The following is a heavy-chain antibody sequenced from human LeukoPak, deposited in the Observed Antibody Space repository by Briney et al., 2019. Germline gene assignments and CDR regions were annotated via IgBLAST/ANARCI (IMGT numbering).Heavy chain of an antibody. CDR2: IYTSGST. CDR3: AGGWGGSGYYFDY. V-gene: IGHV4-4*07. J-gene: IGHJ4*02. CDR1: GGPISSFY. Sequence: SETLSLTCTVSGGPISSFYWTWIRQPAEKGLEWIGRIYTSGSTSYTPSLKTRDTMSVDTSKNQFSLKLPSVTPTDTAISVCAGGWGGSGYYFDYWGQGIQVIVSS. D-gene: IGHD6-13*01.